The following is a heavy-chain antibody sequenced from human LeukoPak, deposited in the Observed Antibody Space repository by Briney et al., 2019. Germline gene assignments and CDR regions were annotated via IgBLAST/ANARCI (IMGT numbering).Heavy chain of an antibody. Sequence: ASVKVSCKASGGTFSSYAISWVRQAPGQGLEWMGRIIPILGIANYAQKFQGRVTITADKSTSTAYMELSSLRSEDTAAYYCARYLVRGVIEVGYYYYGMDVWGQGTTVTVSS. D-gene: IGHD3-10*01. CDR2: IIPILGIA. CDR1: GGTFSSYA. J-gene: IGHJ6*02. V-gene: IGHV1-69*04. CDR3: ARYLVRGVIEVGYYYYGMDV.